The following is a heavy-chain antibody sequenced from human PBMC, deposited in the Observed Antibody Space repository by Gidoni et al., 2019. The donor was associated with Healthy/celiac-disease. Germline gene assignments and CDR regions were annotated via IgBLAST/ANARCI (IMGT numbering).Heavy chain of an antibody. V-gene: IGHV3-21*01. J-gene: IGHJ4*02. CDR1: GFTFSSYS. Sequence: EVQPVESGGGLVQPGGSLILSCAASGFTFSSYSMNWVRQDPGKGLEWVSSISSSSSYIYYADSVKGRFTISRDNAKNSLYLQMNSLRAEDTAVYYCARERWLRNPDYWGQGTLVTVSS. CDR2: ISSSSSYI. D-gene: IGHD5-12*01. CDR3: ARERWLRNPDY.